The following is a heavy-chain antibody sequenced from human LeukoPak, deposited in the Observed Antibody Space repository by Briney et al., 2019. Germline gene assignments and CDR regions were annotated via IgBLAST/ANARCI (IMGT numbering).Heavy chain of an antibody. Sequence: GGSLRLSCAASGFTFSSYEMNWVRQAPGKGLEWVSGISGNGDSTYYADSVQGRFTISRDNSKKTLYLQMNSLRAEDTAVYYCAKAAANYDILTGYYTYYYDYWGQGTLVTVSS. CDR2: ISGNGDST. J-gene: IGHJ4*02. V-gene: IGHV3-23*01. CDR1: GFTFSSYE. CDR3: AKAAANYDILTGYYTYYYDY. D-gene: IGHD3-9*01.